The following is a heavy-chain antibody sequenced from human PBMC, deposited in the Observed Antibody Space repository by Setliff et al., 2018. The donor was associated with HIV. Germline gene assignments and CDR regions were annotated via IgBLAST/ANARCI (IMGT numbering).Heavy chain of an antibody. Sequence: GGSLRLSCAASGFTFRNYKFNWVRQAPGKGLESVANVKQDGTETLYVDSVKGRFTISRDNSKNTVYLQMNSLRAEDTAEYYCAKELAASGLGYFDSWGRGILVTVSS. D-gene: IGHD3-22*01. V-gene: IGHV3-7*03. J-gene: IGHJ4*02. CDR1: GFTFRNYK. CDR2: VKQDGTET. CDR3: AKELAASGLGYFDS.